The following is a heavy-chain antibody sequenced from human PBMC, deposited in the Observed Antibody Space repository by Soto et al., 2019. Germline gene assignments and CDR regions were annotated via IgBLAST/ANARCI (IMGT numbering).Heavy chain of an antibody. CDR3: ATVPRPGESRYSSSWQYYFDY. CDR1: GYTLTELS. D-gene: IGHD6-13*01. V-gene: IGHV1-24*01. J-gene: IGHJ4*02. CDR2: LDPEDGET. Sequence: ASVKVSCKVSGYTLTELSMHWVRQAPGKGLEWMGGLDPEDGETIYAQKFQGRVTMTEDTSTDTAYMELSSLRSEDTAVYYCATVPRPGESRYSSSWQYYFDYWGQGTLVTVSS.